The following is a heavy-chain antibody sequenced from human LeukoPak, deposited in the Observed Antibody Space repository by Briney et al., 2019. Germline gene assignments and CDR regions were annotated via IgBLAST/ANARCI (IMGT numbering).Heavy chain of an antibody. CDR3: ARHGERVVGLFDY. CDR1: GGSISSSSYY. J-gene: IGHJ4*02. Sequence: SETLSLTCTVSGGSISSSSYYWGWIRQPPGKGLEWIGSIYYSGSTYYNPSLKSRVTISVDTSKNQFSLKLSPVTAADTAVYYCARHGERVVGLFDYWGQGTLVTVSS. CDR2: IYYSGST. V-gene: IGHV4-39*01. D-gene: IGHD4-17*01.